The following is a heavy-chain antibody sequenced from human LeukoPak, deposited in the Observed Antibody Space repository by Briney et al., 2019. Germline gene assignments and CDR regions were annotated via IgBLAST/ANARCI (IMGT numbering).Heavy chain of an antibody. J-gene: IGHJ4*02. CDR3: ARTDASYDSSGSHSD. CDR1: GGSISGYY. V-gene: IGHV4-34*01. Sequence: SETLSLTCAVYGGSISGYYWSWIGQPQGKGLEWIGEINHSGGTNYNPSLKSRVTISVDTSKNQFSLKLSSVTAADTAVYYCARTDASYDSSGSHSDWGQGTLVTVSS. CDR2: INHSGGT. D-gene: IGHD3-22*01.